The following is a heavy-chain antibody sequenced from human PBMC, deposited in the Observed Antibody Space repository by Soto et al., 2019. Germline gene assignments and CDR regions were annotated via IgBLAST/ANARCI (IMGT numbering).Heavy chain of an antibody. J-gene: IGHJ4*02. CDR2: LYSSGKT. Sequence: SEALSVTCTVSVGSVRISGYYWAWIRQPPGKGLEWIGSLYSSGKTYRNPSLKSRVTMSDDTSKNQLSLRLSSVTAADTAVYYCARLILDFPEPFDYWGQGTMVTVSS. CDR1: VGSVRISGYY. CDR3: ARLILDFPEPFDY. V-gene: IGHV4-39*01. D-gene: IGHD3-16*02.